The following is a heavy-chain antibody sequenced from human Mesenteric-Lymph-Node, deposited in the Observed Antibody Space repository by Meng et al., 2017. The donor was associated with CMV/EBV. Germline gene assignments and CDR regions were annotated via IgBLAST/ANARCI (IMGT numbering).Heavy chain of an antibody. D-gene: IGHD1-26*01. Sequence: SETLSLTCTASGGSISSSNYYWGWIRQPPGKGLEWIGYIYYSGSTYYNASLKSRVTISVDTSKNQFSLYLSSVTAADTAVYYCARVPSRSSFYYYYGMDVWGQGTTVTVSS. CDR3: ARVPSRSSFYYYYGMDV. J-gene: IGHJ6*02. CDR2: IYYSGST. V-gene: IGHV4-30-4*08. CDR1: GGSISSSNYY.